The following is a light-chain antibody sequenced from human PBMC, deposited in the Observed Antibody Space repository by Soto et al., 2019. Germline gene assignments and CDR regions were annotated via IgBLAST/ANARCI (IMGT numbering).Light chain of an antibody. CDR1: QSVSSN. CDR3: QQYNNWPRWT. V-gene: IGKV3-15*01. J-gene: IGKJ1*01. Sequence: VLTQYPGTLSVPPRERATLSCRASQSVSSNIAWYHHKPRQAPSHLIYGASTRATSIPARFSGSGSGTEFTLTISSLQSEDFAVYYCQQYNNWPRWTFGQGTKVDIK. CDR2: GAS.